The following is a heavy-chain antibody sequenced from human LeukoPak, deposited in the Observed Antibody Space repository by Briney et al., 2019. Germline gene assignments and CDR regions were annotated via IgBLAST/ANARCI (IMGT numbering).Heavy chain of an antibody. CDR2: IYHSGST. D-gene: IGHD6-6*01. CDR1: GASITTYY. Sequence: SETLSLTCTVSGASITTYYWTWIRQPPGKGLEWIGYIYHSGSTNYNPSLKSRVTISLDTSRNQFSLRLSSVTAADTAVYFCARDYSTSSEGDYFDYWGQGSLVTVSS. V-gene: IGHV4-59*01. J-gene: IGHJ4*02. CDR3: ARDYSTSSEGDYFDY.